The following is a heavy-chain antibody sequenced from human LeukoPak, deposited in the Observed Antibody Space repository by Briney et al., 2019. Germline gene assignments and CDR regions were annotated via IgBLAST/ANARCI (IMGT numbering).Heavy chain of an antibody. V-gene: IGHV1-69*13. Sequence: ASVKVSCKASGGTFSSYAISWVRQAPGQGLEWMGGIIPIFGTANYAQKFQGRVTITADESMSTAYMELSSLRSEDTAVYYCARDHDYGGDSDYWGQGTLVTVSS. CDR1: GGTFSSYA. J-gene: IGHJ4*02. CDR3: ARDHDYGGDSDY. CDR2: IIPIFGTA. D-gene: IGHD4-23*01.